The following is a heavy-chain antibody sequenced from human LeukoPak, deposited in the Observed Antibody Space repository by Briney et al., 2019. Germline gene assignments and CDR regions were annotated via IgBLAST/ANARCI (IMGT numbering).Heavy chain of an antibody. J-gene: IGHJ6*03. V-gene: IGHV1-2*02. CDR1: GYTFTGYY. Sequence: GASVKVSCKASGYTFTGYYIHWVRQAPGQGLEWMGWINPNSGGTNYAQKFQGRVTMTRDTSISTAYMELSRLRSDDTAVYYCARDRSYQHHYCTNGAICYYYYMDVWGKGTTVTVSS. D-gene: IGHD2-8*01. CDR2: INPNSGGT. CDR3: ARDRSYQHHYCTNGAICYYYYMDV.